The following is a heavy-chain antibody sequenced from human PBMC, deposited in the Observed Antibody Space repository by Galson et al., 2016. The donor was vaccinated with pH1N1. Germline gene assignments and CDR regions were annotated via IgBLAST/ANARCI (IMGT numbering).Heavy chain of an antibody. Sequence: SVKVSCKASGYTFSGYYMHWVRQAPGQGLEWMGWINPNSGGTSYAPKFQGRVTMTRDTSISTGYMELSRLISDDTAVYYCARDPNSGWYTDYWGQGTLVTVSS. CDR2: INPNSGGT. V-gene: IGHV1-2*02. CDR1: GYTFSGYY. J-gene: IGHJ4*02. D-gene: IGHD6-19*01. CDR3: ARDPNSGWYTDY.